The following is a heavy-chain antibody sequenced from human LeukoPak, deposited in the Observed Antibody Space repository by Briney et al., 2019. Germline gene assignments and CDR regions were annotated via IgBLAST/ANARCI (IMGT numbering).Heavy chain of an antibody. CDR1: GYTFTGCY. CDR2: INPNSGGT. CDR3: ARGAIVASISPAGTDY. V-gene: IGHV1-2*02. J-gene: IGHJ4*02. Sequence: ASVKVSCKASGYTFTGCYMHWVRQAPGQGLEWMGWINPNSGGTNYAQKFQGRVTMTRDTSISTAYMELSRLRSDDTAVYYCARGAIVASISPAGTDYWGQGTLVTVSS. D-gene: IGHD3-22*01.